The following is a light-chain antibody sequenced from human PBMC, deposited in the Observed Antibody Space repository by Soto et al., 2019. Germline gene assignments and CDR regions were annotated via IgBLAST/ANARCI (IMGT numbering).Light chain of an antibody. CDR1: QSISNY. V-gene: IGKV1-39*01. Sequence: DILLRQTHSSPCGAVVDRVTLPCRANQSISNYLNWYQQKPGKAPKLLIYAASSLQSGVPSRFSGSGSGTDFTLTISSLQPEDFATYYCQQSYSPPWTFGQGTNVDI. CDR3: QQSYSPPWT. CDR2: AAS. J-gene: IGKJ1*01.